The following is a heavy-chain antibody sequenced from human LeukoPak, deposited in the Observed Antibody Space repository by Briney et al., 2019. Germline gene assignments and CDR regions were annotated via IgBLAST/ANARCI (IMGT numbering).Heavy chain of an antibody. J-gene: IGHJ4*02. CDR2: ISSNGGST. V-gene: IGHV3-64*01. CDR3: AREGSMVPGVMFDY. D-gene: IGHD3-10*01. Sequence: PGGSLRLSCAASGFTFSSYAMHWVRQAPGKGLEYVSAISSNGGSTYYANSVKGRFTISRDNSKNTLYLQMGSLRAEDMAVYYCAREGSMVPGVMFDYWGQGIRVTVSS. CDR1: GFTFSSYA.